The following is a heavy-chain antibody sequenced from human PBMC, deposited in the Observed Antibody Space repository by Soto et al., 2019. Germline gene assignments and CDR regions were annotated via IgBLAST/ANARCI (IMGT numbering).Heavy chain of an antibody. V-gene: IGHV5-10-1*01. CDR3: ARRAIYCSGGSCHNYYYYGMDV. D-gene: IGHD2-15*01. CDR1: GYSFTSYW. J-gene: IGHJ6*02. CDR2: IDPSDSYT. Sequence: GESLKISCKGSGYSFTSYWISWVRQMPGKGLEWMGRIDPSDSYTNYSPSFQGHVTISADKSISTAHLQWSSLKASDTAMYYCARRAIYCSGGSCHNYYYYGMDVWGQGTTVTVSS.